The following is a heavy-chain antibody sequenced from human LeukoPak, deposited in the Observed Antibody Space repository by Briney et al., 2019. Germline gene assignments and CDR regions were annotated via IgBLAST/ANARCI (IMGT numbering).Heavy chain of an antibody. CDR2: INSDGSST. D-gene: IGHD2-15*01. Sequence: PGGSLRLSCAASGFTFSSYWMHWVRQAPGKGLVWVSRINSDGSSTSYADYVKGRFTTSRANAKNTLYLQMNSLRAEDTAVYYCARVVAGTFDYWGQGTLVTVSS. J-gene: IGHJ4*02. CDR3: ARVVAGTFDY. CDR1: GFTFSSYW. V-gene: IGHV3-74*01.